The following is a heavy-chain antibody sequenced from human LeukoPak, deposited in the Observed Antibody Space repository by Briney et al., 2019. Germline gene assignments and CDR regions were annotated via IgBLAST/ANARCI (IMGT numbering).Heavy chain of an antibody. CDR3: AKDGRGHMYGYSGTNCFDP. Sequence: PGRSLRLSCAASGFTFSSYAMHWVRQAPGKGLEWVAVISYDGSNKKYADSVKGRFTISRDSSKNTLYLQMKSLRAEDTAVYYCAKDGRGHMYGYSGTNCFDPWGQGTLVTFSS. D-gene: IGHD5-18*01. J-gene: IGHJ5*02. CDR2: ISYDGSNK. V-gene: IGHV3-30*04. CDR1: GFTFSSYA.